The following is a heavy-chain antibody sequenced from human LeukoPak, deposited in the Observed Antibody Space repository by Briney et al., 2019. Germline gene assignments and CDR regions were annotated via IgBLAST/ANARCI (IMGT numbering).Heavy chain of an antibody. Sequence: SETLSLTCTVSGNSISSGDNYWSWIRQPAGKGLEWIGRIYTSGSTNYNPSLKSRVTISGDTSKKQFSLRLSSVTAADTAVYYRARASYSYDINGWVPFDYWGQGTLVTVSS. D-gene: IGHD3-22*01. V-gene: IGHV4-61*02. CDR3: ARASYSYDINGWVPFDY. J-gene: IGHJ4*02. CDR2: IYTSGST. CDR1: GNSISSGDNY.